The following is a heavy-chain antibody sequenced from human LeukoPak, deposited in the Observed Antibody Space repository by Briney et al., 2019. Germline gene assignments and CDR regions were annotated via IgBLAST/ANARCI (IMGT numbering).Heavy chain of an antibody. J-gene: IGHJ6*02. CDR3: ARHTTSSGYYSGTHYYGMDV. CDR1: GYRFTSYW. Sequence: GESPKISCQGSGYRFTSYWIGWVRQMPGKGLEWMGIIYPGDSATKYSPSLQGQVTISADKSINTAYLQWSSLKASDTAMYYCARHTTSSGYYSGTHYYGMDVWGQGTTVTVSS. D-gene: IGHD3-22*01. V-gene: IGHV5-51*01. CDR2: IYPGDSAT.